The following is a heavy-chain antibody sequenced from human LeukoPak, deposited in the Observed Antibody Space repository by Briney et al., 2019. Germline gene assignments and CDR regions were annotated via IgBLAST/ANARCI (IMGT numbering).Heavy chain of an antibody. V-gene: IGHV1-18*01. J-gene: IGHJ5*02. CDR2: ISAHNGNT. Sequence: ASVKVSCKASGYTFSSYGISGVSQAPRQRRGWMGWISAHNGNTNYAQKPRGGVTITSDTPTSSASLGLRSLTSHDTAVFYCVRLRSIPMVRGVSWFDPWGQGTLVTVSS. CDR1: GYTFSSYG. D-gene: IGHD3-10*01. CDR3: VRLRSIPMVRGVSWFDP.